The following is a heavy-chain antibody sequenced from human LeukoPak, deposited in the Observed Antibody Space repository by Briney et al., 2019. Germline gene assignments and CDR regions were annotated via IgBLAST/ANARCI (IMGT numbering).Heavy chain of an antibody. J-gene: IGHJ4*02. CDR2: INPNNGGT. CDR3: ARDPSYDYVGGTYRYTLWS. CDR1: GYTFTGFY. D-gene: IGHD3-16*02. V-gene: IGHV1-2*02. Sequence: ASVKVSCKAPGYTFTGFYIHWVRQAPGQGLEWMGWINPNNGGTNYAQKFQGRVTMTRDTSISTAYMELSRLRSDDTAVYYCARDPSYDYVGGTYRYTLWSWGQGTLVTVSS.